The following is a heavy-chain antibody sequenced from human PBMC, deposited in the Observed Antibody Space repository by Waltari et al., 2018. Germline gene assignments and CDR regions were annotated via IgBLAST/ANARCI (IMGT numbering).Heavy chain of an antibody. CDR1: GDSISGSYY. CDR3: ARSDVVVAPAQNNYYFPMEV. CDR2: IYSSGSQ. D-gene: IGHD2-21*01. Sequence: QLQLQQSGPGLVKPSQTLSLACSLSGDSISGSYYWNWVRQTAGEGLEWHGYIYSSGSQKDHPALQSRATISIVNKTQFCLELAAVTAADTAVYYCARSDVVVAPAQNNYYFPMEVWGQGTTVTVSS. J-gene: IGHJ6*03. V-gene: IGHV4-61*09.